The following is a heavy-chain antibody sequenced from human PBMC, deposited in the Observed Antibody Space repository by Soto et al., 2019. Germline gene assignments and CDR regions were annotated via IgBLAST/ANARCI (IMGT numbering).Heavy chain of an antibody. CDR3: ARSPCWGYSYGSCWFDP. J-gene: IGHJ5*02. CDR1: GGSISSYY. Sequence: PSETLSLTCTVSGGSISSYYWSWIRQPAGKGLEWIGRIYTSGSTNYNPSLKSRVTMSVDTSKNQFSLKLSSVTAADTAVYYCARSPCWGYSYGSCWFDPWGQGTLVTVSS. V-gene: IGHV4-4*07. CDR2: IYTSGST. D-gene: IGHD5-18*01.